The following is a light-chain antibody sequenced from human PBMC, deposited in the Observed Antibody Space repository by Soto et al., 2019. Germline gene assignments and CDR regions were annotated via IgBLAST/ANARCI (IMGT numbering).Light chain of an antibody. Sequence: EILLTQSPGILSLSPGERATLSCRATQSVTSRYFAWYQQKPGQAPRLLIYGISSRATDIPDRFSGSGSGTDFTLTISRLEPEDFVVYYCQQYSTLPHTFGQGTKLEVK. V-gene: IGKV3-20*01. CDR3: QQYSTLPHT. J-gene: IGKJ2*01. CDR1: QSVTSRY. CDR2: GIS.